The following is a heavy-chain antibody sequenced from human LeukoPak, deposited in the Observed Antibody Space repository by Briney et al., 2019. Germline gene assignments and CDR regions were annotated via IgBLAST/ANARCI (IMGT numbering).Heavy chain of an antibody. Sequence: PGGSLRLSCAASGFTFSSYAMSWVRQAPGKGLEWVSAISGSGGSTYYADSVKGRFTISRDNSKNTLYLQMNSLRAEDTAVYYCAKDSLSVNRVTTLDYWGQGTLVTVSS. CDR2: ISGSGGST. CDR1: GFTFSSYA. CDR3: AKDSLSVNRVTTLDY. D-gene: IGHD4-17*01. V-gene: IGHV3-23*01. J-gene: IGHJ4*02.